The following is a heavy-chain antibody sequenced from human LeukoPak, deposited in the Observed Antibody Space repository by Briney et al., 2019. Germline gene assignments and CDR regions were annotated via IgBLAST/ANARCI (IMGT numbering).Heavy chain of an antibody. J-gene: IGHJ4*02. CDR2: INSNSGST. V-gene: IGHV1-2*02. CDR1: GYTFTGYY. D-gene: IGHD6-19*01. Sequence: GASVKVSCKASGYTFTGYYMHWVRQAPGQGLVWMGWINSNSGSTNYAQRFQGRVTMTRDTSISTAYMELSRLRSDDTAVDYCARYDRGWYDYWGQGTLVTVSS. CDR3: ARYDRGWYDY.